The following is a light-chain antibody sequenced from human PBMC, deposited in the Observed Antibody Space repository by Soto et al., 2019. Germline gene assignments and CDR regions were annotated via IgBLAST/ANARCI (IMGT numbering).Light chain of an antibody. J-gene: IGKJ1*01. Sequence: EIVLTQSPGTLSLSPGERATLSCRASQSVSSSYLAWYQQKPGQAPRLLIYGASSRATGIPDRFSGSGSGTYFTLTISRLVPEDFAVYYCQQYGSSPRTFGQGTKVEIK. CDR1: QSVSSSY. CDR2: GAS. CDR3: QQYGSSPRT. V-gene: IGKV3-20*01.